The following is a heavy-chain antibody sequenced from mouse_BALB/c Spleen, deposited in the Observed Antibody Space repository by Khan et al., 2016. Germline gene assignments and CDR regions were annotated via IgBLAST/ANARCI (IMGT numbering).Heavy chain of an antibody. J-gene: IGHJ2*01. CDR1: GYAFTNYL. CDR2: INPGSGGT. V-gene: IGHV1-54*01. D-gene: IGHD2-1*01. Sequence: QVQLQQSGAELVRPGTSVKVSCKASGYAFTNYLIEWVKQRPGQGLEWIGVINPGSGGTNYNEKFKGKATLTADKASSTAYMQLSSLTSDDSAVYFCARKGFYGNYVYYFDYWGQGTTLTVSS. CDR3: ARKGFYGNYVYYFDY.